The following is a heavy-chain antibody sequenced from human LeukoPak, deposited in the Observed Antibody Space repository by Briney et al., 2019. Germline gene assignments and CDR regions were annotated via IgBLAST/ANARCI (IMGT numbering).Heavy chain of an antibody. CDR2: IGSSGAAI. D-gene: IGHD6-19*01. Sequence: GGSLGLSCAVSGFPFSIYEMNWVRQAPGKGLEWVSNIGSSGAAIYYADSVRGRFTISRDNAKNSLYLQMNSLRAEDTAVYYCALLAVASDFDYWGQGALVTVSS. CDR1: GFPFSIYE. V-gene: IGHV3-48*03. J-gene: IGHJ4*02. CDR3: ALLAVASDFDY.